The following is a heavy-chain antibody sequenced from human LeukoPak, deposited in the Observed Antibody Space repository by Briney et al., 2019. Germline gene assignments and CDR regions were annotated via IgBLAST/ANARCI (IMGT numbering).Heavy chain of an antibody. V-gene: IGHV3-7*03. CDR3: ARAWLYCSSTSCYQRDYYGMDV. D-gene: IGHD2-2*01. CDR2: IKQDGSEK. Sequence: GGSLRLSCAASGFTFSSYWMSWVRQAPGKGLEWVANIKQDGSEKYYVDSVKGRFTISRDNAKNSLYLQMNSLRAEDTAVYHCARAWLYCSSTSCYQRDYYGMDVWGKGTTVTVSS. J-gene: IGHJ6*04. CDR1: GFTFSSYW.